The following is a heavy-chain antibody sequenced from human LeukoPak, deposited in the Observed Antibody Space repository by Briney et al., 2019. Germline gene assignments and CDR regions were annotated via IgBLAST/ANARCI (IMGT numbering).Heavy chain of an antibody. Sequence: GGSLRLSCGGSGFTFSHAWMSWVRQGPGKGLEWVGRIKSKTDGGTTGYAAPVKGRFTISRDNAKNTLYLQMNSLRAEDTAVYYCAKHPAFDIWGQGTMVTVSS. CDR2: IKSKTDGGTT. CDR3: AKHPAFDI. CDR1: GFTFSHAW. J-gene: IGHJ3*02. V-gene: IGHV3-15*05.